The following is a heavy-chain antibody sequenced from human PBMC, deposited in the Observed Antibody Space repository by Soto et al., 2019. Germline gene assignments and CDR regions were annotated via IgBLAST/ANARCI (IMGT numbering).Heavy chain of an antibody. CDR1: GGSISGYY. V-gene: IGHV4-59*01. CDR3: ARILYYDILTGGDY. CDR2: IYYSGTT. J-gene: IGHJ4*02. Sequence: SETLSLTCTVSGGSISGYYWSWIRQPPGKGLEWIGYIYYSGTTSYNPSLNSRVTMSVDTSKNQFSLKVNSVTAADTAVYYCARILYYDILTGGDYWGQGTLVTVSS. D-gene: IGHD3-9*01.